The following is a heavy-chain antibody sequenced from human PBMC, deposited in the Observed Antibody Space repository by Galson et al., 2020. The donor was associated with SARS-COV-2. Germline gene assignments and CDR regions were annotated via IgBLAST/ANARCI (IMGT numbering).Heavy chain of an antibody. CDR3: AKTSTIFHINLGRGVIDQ. V-gene: IGHV3-30*02. J-gene: IGHJ4*02. CDR2: VSYEGSLK. CDR1: GFMFSNYG. D-gene: IGHD3-10*01. Sequence: QLGESLKISCAGSGFMFSNYGIHWVRQAPGKGLEWVAFVSYEGSLKFYGDFVKGRFSISKDSSKRTVLLQMNNLRPEDTAMYFCAKTSTIFHINLGRGVIDQWCQGTLVTVSS.